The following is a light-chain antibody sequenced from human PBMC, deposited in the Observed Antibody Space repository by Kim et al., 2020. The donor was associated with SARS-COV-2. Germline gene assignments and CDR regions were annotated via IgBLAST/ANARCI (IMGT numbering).Light chain of an antibody. CDR3: GADHGSGSNFVFL. CDR2: VGTGGIVG. V-gene: IGLV9-49*01. J-gene: IGLJ2*01. CDR1: SGYSNYK. Sequence: CTLSSGYSNYKVDWYQQRPGKGPRFVMRVGTGGIVGSKGDGIPDRFSVLGSGLNRYLTIKNVQEEDESDFHCGADHGSGSNFVFLFGGGTKLTVL.